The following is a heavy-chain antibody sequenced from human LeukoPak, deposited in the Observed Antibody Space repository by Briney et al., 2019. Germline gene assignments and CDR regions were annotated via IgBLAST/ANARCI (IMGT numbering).Heavy chain of an antibody. V-gene: IGHV1-24*01. CDR3: ATSLVDCRGGSCYGNWFDP. CDR1: GYTLTELS. CDR2: FDPEDGET. D-gene: IGHD2-15*01. J-gene: IGHJ5*02. Sequence: ASVKVSCKVSGYTLTELSMHWVRQAPGKGLEWMGGFDPEDGETIYAQKFQGRVTMTEDTSTDTAYMELSSLRSEDTAVYYCATSLVDCRGGSCYGNWFDPWGQGTLVTVSS.